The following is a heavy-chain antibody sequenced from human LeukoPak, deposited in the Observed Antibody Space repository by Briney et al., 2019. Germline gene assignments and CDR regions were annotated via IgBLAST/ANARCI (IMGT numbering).Heavy chain of an antibody. CDR1: GGSFSSYY. D-gene: IGHD3-10*01. CDR3: ARVARFTQFGELWFES. CDR2: ITHSRST. Sequence: SETLSLTCAVYGGSFSSYYWSWIRQSPGKGLEWIGEITHSRSTNYNPSLTSRITISLDTSKSQFSLKLTSVTAADTAVYYCARVARFTQFGELWFESCGQGTLRTVSS. J-gene: IGHJ5*01. V-gene: IGHV4-34*01.